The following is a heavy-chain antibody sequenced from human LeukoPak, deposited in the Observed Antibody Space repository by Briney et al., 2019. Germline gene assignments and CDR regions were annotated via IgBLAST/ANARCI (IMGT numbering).Heavy chain of an antibody. V-gene: IGHV4-34*01. CDR3: AREGRYYDSSGYYYLFDY. J-gene: IGHJ4*02. Sequence: PSETLSLTCDVYGGSFSGYYWSWIGQPPGKGLEWIGEINHSGSTNYNPSLKSRVTISVDTSKIQFSLKLSSVTAADTAVYYYAREGRYYDSSGYYYLFDYCGQRTLVTVSS. D-gene: IGHD3-22*01. CDR2: INHSGST. CDR1: GGSFSGYY.